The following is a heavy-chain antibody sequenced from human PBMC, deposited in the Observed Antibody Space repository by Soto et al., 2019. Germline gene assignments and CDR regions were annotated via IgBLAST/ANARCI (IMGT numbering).Heavy chain of an antibody. D-gene: IGHD2-2*01. V-gene: IGHV3-21*01. CDR1: GFTFSSYS. CDR3: ARDGESEYQLLSNLAGLDY. CDR2: ISSSSSYI. J-gene: IGHJ4*02. Sequence: GGSLRLSCAASGFTFSSYSMNWVRQAPGKGLEWVSSISSSSSYIYYADSVKGRFTISRDNAKNSLYLQMNSLRAEDTAVYYCARDGESEYQLLSNLAGLDYWGQGTLVTVSS.